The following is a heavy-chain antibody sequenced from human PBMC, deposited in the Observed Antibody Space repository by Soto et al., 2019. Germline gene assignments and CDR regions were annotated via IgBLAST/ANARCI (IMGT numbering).Heavy chain of an antibody. CDR2: ISGSGGST. Sequence: RGSLRLSCAASGFTFSSYAMSWVRQAPGKGLEWVSAISGSGGSTYYADSVKGRFTISRDNSKNTLYLQMNSLRAEDTAVYYCAKDRWGSTSLFDYWGQGTLVTVSS. J-gene: IGHJ4*02. D-gene: IGHD2-2*01. V-gene: IGHV3-23*01. CDR3: AKDRWGSTSLFDY. CDR1: GFTFSSYA.